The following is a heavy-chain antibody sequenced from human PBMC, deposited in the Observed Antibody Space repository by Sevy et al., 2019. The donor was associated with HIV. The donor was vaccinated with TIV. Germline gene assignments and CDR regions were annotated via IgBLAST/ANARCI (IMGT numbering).Heavy chain of an antibody. Sequence: GGSLRLSCAVSGFTFSSYSMNWVRQAPGKGLEWVSSISSSSSYIYYADSVKGRFTISRDNAKNSLYLQMNSLRAEDTAVYYCASRNGYSSSWYLDYWGQGTLVTVSS. CDR2: ISSSSSYI. CDR1: GFTFSSYS. V-gene: IGHV3-21*01. D-gene: IGHD6-13*01. J-gene: IGHJ4*02. CDR3: ASRNGYSSSWYLDY.